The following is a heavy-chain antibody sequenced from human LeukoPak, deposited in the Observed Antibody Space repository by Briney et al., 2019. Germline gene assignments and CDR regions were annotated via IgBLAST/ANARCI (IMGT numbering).Heavy chain of an antibody. Sequence: GGSLRLSCAASGFTFSSYDMHWVRQATGKGLEWVSAIGTAGDTYYPGSVKGRFTISRENAKNSLYLQMNSLRAEDTAVYYCARGIGDYYDSSGYLGYWGQGTLVTVSS. CDR2: IGTAGDT. V-gene: IGHV3-13*01. CDR1: GFTFSSYD. CDR3: ARGIGDYYDSSGYLGY. D-gene: IGHD3-22*01. J-gene: IGHJ4*02.